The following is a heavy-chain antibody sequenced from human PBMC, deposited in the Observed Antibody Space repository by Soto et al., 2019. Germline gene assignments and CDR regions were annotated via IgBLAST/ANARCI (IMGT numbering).Heavy chain of an antibody. J-gene: IGHJ6*02. D-gene: IGHD3-3*01. CDR1: GFTFSSYG. CDR2: ISYDGSNK. CDR3: AKDLGITIFGVVTFGYYGMDV. Sequence: PGGSLRLSCAASGFTFSSYGMHWVRQAPGKGLEWVAVISYDGSNKYYADSVKGRFTISRDNSKNTLYLQMNSLRAEDTAVYYCAKDLGITIFGVVTFGYYGMDVWGQGTTVTVSS. V-gene: IGHV3-30*18.